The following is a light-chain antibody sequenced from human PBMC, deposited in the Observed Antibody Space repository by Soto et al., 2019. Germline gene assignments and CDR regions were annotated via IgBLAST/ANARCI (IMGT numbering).Light chain of an antibody. CDR2: EAS. CDR1: QNINSW. Sequence: DIQMTQSPSTLSGSVGDRVTITCRASQNINSWLAWYQQKPGKAPKLLIYEASSLEKGVPARFSGSGSGTDFTLTISSLQPEDFATYYCQQYNSLWTFGQGTKVDIK. V-gene: IGKV1-5*03. J-gene: IGKJ1*01. CDR3: QQYNSLWT.